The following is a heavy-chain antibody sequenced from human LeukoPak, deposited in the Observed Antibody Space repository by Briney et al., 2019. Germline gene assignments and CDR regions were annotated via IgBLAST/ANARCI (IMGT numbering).Heavy chain of an antibody. CDR2: ISPNSGGT. D-gene: IGHD3-10*01. J-gene: IGHJ4*02. CDR3: AREPHYYGSGSGDY. V-gene: IGHV1-2*02. CDR1: GYTFTGYY. Sequence: ASVKVSCKASGYTFTGYYMYWVRQAPGQGLGWMGWISPNSGGTNYAQKFQGRVTMTRDTSISTAYMEPSRLRSDDTAVYYCAREPHYYGSGSGDYWGQGTLVTVSS.